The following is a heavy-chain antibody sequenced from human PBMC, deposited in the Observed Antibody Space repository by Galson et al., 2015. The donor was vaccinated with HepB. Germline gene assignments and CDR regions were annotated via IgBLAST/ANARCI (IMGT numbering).Heavy chain of an antibody. V-gene: IGHV3-30*09. Sequence: SLRLSCAASGFTFTTSNMHWVRQTPVKGLEWLAIISDDGITAFYADSVKGRFAISRDNSKNTLFLQMNSLRPDDTAVYYCARDFGWNFDNWAREPWSPSLQ. J-gene: IGHJ4*02. D-gene: IGHD6-19*01. CDR2: ISDDGITA. CDR3: ARDFGWNFDN. CDR1: GFTFTTSN.